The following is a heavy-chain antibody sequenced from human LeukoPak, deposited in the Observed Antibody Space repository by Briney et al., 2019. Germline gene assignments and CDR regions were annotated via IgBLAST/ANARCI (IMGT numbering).Heavy chain of an antibody. D-gene: IGHD6-13*01. CDR1: GFTFSSYA. CDR3: AKIAGSSRSFDF. CDR2: LTDSGGNT. Sequence: GGSLRPSCAASGFTFSSYAMTWVRQAPGKGLQWVSTLTDSGGNTAYADSVKGRFTISRDNSKNSLYLQMSSLKAEDTAVYYCAKIAGSSRSFDFWGQGTLVTVSS. J-gene: IGHJ4*02. V-gene: IGHV3-23*01.